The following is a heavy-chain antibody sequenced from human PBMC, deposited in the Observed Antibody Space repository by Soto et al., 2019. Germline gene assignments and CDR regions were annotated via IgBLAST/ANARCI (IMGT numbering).Heavy chain of an antibody. Sequence: QVQLQESGPGLVKPSQTLSLTCTVSGGSISSGGYYWSWIRQHPGKGLEWIGYIYYSGSTYYNPSLKSRVTKSVDTSKNQFSRKLSSVTAADTAVYYCARAPRGIYGENGMDVWGQGTTVTVSS. CDR1: GGSISSGGYY. CDR3: ARAPRGIYGENGMDV. V-gene: IGHV4-31*03. D-gene: IGHD4-17*01. CDR2: IYYSGST. J-gene: IGHJ6*02.